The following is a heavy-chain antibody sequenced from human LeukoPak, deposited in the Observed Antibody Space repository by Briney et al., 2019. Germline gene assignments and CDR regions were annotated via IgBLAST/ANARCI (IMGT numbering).Heavy chain of an antibody. J-gene: IGHJ4*02. CDR2: ISSSSSTI. CDR1: GFTVSSNY. V-gene: IGHV3-48*04. Sequence: GGSLRLSCAASGFTVSSNYMNWVRQAPGKGLEWVSYISSSSSTIYYADSVKGRFTISRDNAKNSLYLQMNSLRAEDTAVYYCARDGAVAGTPFDYWGQGTLVTVSS. D-gene: IGHD6-19*01. CDR3: ARDGAVAGTPFDY.